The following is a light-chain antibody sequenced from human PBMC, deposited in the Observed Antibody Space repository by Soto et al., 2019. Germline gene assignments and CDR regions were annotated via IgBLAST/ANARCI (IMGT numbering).Light chain of an antibody. J-gene: IGKJ4*01. Sequence: DIQMTQSPSTLSESVGDRVTITCRASQSFSSWLAWYQQKPGKAPKLLIYKTSTLESGVPSRCSGSGSGTEFTLTISSLQPDDFANYYCQQYNSNPLTFGGGTKVEIK. CDR1: QSFSSW. CDR2: KTS. CDR3: QQYNSNPLT. V-gene: IGKV1-5*03.